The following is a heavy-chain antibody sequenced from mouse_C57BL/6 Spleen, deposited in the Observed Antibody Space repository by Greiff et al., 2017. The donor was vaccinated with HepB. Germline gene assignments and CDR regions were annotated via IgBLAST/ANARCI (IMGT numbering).Heavy chain of an antibody. J-gene: IGHJ1*03. CDR3: AREMVYYGSSYWYFDV. Sequence: QVQLQQSGAELVRPGSSVKLSCKASGHTLTSYWMDWVKQRPGQGLEWIGNIYPSDSETHYNQKFKDKATLTVDKTPSAAYVQLSSLTSEDSAVHYCAREMVYYGSSYWYFDVWGTGTTVTVSS. CDR2: IYPSDSET. CDR1: GHTLTSYW. V-gene: IGHV1-61*01. D-gene: IGHD1-1*01.